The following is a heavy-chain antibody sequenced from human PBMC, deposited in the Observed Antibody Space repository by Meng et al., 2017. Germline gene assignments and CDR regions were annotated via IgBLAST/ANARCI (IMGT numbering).Heavy chain of an antibody. Sequence: EVRLVETVGGLSQPGRSLRLSCAAFGFTVSSNYMSWVRQAPGKGLEWVSVIYSGGSTYYADSVKGRFTISRDNSKNTLYLQMNSLRAEDTAVYYCARDYGDHLGFDYWGQGTLVTVSS. J-gene: IGHJ4*02. CDR3: ARDYGDHLGFDY. CDR1: GFTVSSNY. V-gene: IGHV3-53*02. CDR2: IYSGGST. D-gene: IGHD4-17*01.